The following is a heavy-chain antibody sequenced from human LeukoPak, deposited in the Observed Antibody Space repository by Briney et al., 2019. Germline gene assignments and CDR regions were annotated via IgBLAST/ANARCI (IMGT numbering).Heavy chain of an antibody. CDR1: GFTFSSYS. D-gene: IGHD3-9*01. CDR3: ARTYYDILTGYNPYFDY. Sequence: GGSLRLSCAASGFTFSSYSMNWVRQAPGKGLEWVSSISSSGSTIYYADSVKGRFTISRDNAKNSLYLQMNSLRAEDTAVYYCARTYYDILTGYNPYFDYWGQGILVTVSS. V-gene: IGHV3-48*04. J-gene: IGHJ4*02. CDR2: ISSSGSTI.